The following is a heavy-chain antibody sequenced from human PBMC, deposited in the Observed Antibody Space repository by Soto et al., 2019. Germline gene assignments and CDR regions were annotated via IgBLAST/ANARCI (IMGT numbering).Heavy chain of an antibody. CDR3: AKDKYTDSVRKVWFFDY. CDR1: GFTFSKDA. J-gene: IGHJ2*01. Sequence: EVQSLESGGGLVKPGGSLRLSCAASGFTFSKDAMSWVRLAPGKGLEWVSSISANGGITDYADSVKGRFTISRDNFQNILALQMDSLRGDDTALYFCAKDKYTDSVRKVWFFDYWGRGTLVTVSS. V-gene: IGHV3-23*01. D-gene: IGHD2-15*01. CDR2: ISANGGIT.